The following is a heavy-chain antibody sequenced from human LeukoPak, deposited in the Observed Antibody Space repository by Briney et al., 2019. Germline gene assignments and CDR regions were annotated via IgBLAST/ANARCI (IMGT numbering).Heavy chain of an antibody. CDR1: GFTFSHYA. CDR3: AELGITMIGGV. J-gene: IGHJ6*04. Sequence: PGGSLRLSCAASGFTFSHYAMHWVRQAPGKGLEWVAVMSYDGINKYNADSVKGRFTISRDNAKNTLYLQMNSLRAEDTAVYYCAELGITMIGGVWGKGTTVTISS. V-gene: IGHV3-30*04. D-gene: IGHD3-10*02. CDR2: MSYDGINK.